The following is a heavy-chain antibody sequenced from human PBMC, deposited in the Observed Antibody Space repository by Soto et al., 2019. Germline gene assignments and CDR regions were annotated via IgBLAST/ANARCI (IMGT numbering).Heavy chain of an antibody. CDR1: GFTLSTYW. D-gene: IGHD2-21*02. V-gene: IGHV3-74*01. CDR3: ARGAYCGGDCATYYGMDV. CDR2: INSDGTST. J-gene: IGHJ6*02. Sequence: EVQLVESGGGLVQPGGSLRLSCAASGFTLSTYWMHWVRQAPGQGLVWVSRINSDGTSTTYADSVKGRFTISRDNAKNTLYLQMNSMRAEDTAVYYCARGAYCGGDCATYYGMDVWGQGTTVTVSS.